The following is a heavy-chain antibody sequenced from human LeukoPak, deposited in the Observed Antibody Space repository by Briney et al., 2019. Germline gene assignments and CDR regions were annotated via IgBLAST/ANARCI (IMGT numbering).Heavy chain of an antibody. V-gene: IGHV1-69*06. CDR1: GYTFTNFG. CDR2: ILPSVGTA. CDR3: ARGRLQLLLGADFFYYMDV. D-gene: IGHD5-18*01. Sequence: GASVKVSCKASGYTFTNFGIGWVRQAPGQGLEWMGGILPSVGTAHSSQKFQGRVTITADKSTSTAYMELSSLTSEDTAVYYCARGRLQLLLGADFFYYMDVWGKGTTVIISS. J-gene: IGHJ6*03.